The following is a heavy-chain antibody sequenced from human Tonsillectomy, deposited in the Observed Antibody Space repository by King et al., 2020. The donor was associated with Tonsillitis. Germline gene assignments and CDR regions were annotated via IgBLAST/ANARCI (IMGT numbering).Heavy chain of an antibody. V-gene: IGHV4-59*08. D-gene: IGHD6-19*01. Sequence: VQLQESGPGLVKPSETLSLTCTVSGDSIGTYYWSWIRQPPGKGLEWIGYVYYTGANMYNPSLKTRVTISDDTSKNQFSLRLTSVAAADTAVYYCAIHSGYDSGWFSYWGQGILVTVSA. CDR1: GDSIGTYY. J-gene: IGHJ4*02. CDR2: VYYTGAN. CDR3: AIHSGYDSGWFSY.